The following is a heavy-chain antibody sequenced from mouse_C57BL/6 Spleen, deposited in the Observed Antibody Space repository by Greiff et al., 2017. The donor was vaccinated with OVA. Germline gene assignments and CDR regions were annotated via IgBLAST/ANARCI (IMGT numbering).Heavy chain of an antibody. Sequence: VQLQQPGAELVRPGSSVKLSCKASGYTFTSYWMDWVKQRPGQGLEWIGNIYPSDSETHYNQKFKDKATLTVDKSSSTAYMQLSSLTSEDSAVYYCARKSYDAWFAYWGQGTLVTVSA. CDR1: GYTFTSYW. CDR3: ARKSYDAWFAY. D-gene: IGHD2-12*01. V-gene: IGHV1-61*01. J-gene: IGHJ3*01. CDR2: IYPSDSET.